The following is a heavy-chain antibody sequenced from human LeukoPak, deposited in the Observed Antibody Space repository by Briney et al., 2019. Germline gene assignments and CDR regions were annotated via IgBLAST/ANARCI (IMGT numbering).Heavy chain of an antibody. Sequence: PSETLSLTCTVSGGSISSSRYYWGWIRQPPGKGLEWIGRIYYSGSTYYNPSLTSRVTISVDTSKNQFSLKLSSVTAADTAVYYCARVGYCSGGSCFGGMDVWGQGTTVTVSS. CDR1: GGSISSSRYY. D-gene: IGHD2-15*01. CDR2: IYYSGST. J-gene: IGHJ6*02. V-gene: IGHV4-39*01. CDR3: ARVGYCSGGSCFGGMDV.